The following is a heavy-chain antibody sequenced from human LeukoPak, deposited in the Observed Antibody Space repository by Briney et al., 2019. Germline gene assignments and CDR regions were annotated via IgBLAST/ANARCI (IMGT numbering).Heavy chain of an antibody. V-gene: IGHV3-66*01. CDR1: GFTVSNNY. D-gene: IGHD6-13*01. CDR2: IYSGGGT. J-gene: IGHJ4*02. CDR3: ARDPSAVAINTYG. Sequence: GGSLRLSCAASGFTVSNNYMNWVRRAPGKGLEWVSLIYSGGGTHYADSVKGRFTISRDSSRNTLYLQMNSLRVEDTAVYYCARDPSAVAINTYGWGQGTLVTVSS.